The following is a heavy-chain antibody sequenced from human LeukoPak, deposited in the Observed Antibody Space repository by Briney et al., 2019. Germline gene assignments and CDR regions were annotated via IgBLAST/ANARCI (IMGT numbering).Heavy chain of an antibody. CDR2: INPDSGAT. Sequence: GASVKVSCKASGYSFTDYFMHWVRQAPGQGLEWMGWINPDSGATNSAQKFQGRVTMTRDTSISTAYMELSRLRSDDTAVYYCARVQDIRAFHIWGQGTMVTVSS. CDR3: ARVQDIRAFHI. V-gene: IGHV1-2*02. D-gene: IGHD2-15*01. J-gene: IGHJ3*02. CDR1: GYSFTDYF.